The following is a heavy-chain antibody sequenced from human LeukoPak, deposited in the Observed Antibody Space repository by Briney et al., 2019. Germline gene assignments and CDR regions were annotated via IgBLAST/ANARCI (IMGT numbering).Heavy chain of an antibody. D-gene: IGHD2-15*01. CDR2: ISSSSSYI. CDR1: EFTFSSYS. V-gene: IGHV3-21*01. J-gene: IGHJ3*02. Sequence: GGSLKLSCAASEFTFSSYSMNWFRQAPGKGLEWVSSISSSSSYIYYADSVKGRFTISRDNAKNSLYLQMNSLRGDDTAVYYCSRDISSSARAFDIWGQGTMVTVS. CDR3: SRDISSSARAFDI.